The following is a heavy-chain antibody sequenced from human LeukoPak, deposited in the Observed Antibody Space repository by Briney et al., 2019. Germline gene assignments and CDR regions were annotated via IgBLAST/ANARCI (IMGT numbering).Heavy chain of an antibody. V-gene: IGHV4-34*01. CDR3: ARSLKPDIVVVVAATTGQYYFDY. CDR1: GGSFSGYY. D-gene: IGHD2-15*01. CDR2: INHSGST. Sequence: SETLSLTCAVYGGSFSGYYWSWIRQPPGKGLEWIGEINHSGSTNYNPSLKSRVTISVDTSKNQFSLKLSSVTAADTAVYYCARSLKPDIVVVVAATTGQYYFDYWGQGTLVTVSS. J-gene: IGHJ4*02.